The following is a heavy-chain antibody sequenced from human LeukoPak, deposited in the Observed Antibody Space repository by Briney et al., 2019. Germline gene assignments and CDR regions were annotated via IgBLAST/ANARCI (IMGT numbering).Heavy chain of an antibody. V-gene: IGHV4-39*01. CDR1: GGSISSSSYY. CDR2: IYYSGST. J-gene: IGHJ4*02. D-gene: IGHD1-26*01. Sequence: KPSETLSLTCTVSGGSISSSSYYWGWIRQPPGTGLEWIGSIYYSGSTYYNPSLKSRVTISVDTSKNQFSLRLSSVTAADTAVYYCARYIRTQVGANPYYFDYWGQGTLVTVSS. CDR3: ARYIRTQVGANPYYFDY.